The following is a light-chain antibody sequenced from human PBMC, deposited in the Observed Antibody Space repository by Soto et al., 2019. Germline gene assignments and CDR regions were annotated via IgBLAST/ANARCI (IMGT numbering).Light chain of an antibody. CDR2: GPS. CDR1: QSVSSTF. V-gene: IGKV3-20*01. CDR3: QQFDSSVT. J-gene: IGKJ1*01. Sequence: EIVLTQSPGSLSLSPGERATLSCRASQSVSSTFFAWYQQRPGQAPRLLMYGPSSRATGIPERFSGSGSGTDSTLTISRLEPEDFAVYCCQQFDSSVTFGQGTKVEIK.